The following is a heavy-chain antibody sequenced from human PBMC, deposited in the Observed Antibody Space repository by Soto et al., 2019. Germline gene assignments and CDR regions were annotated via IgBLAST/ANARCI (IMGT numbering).Heavy chain of an antibody. CDR1: GGSFSGYY. J-gene: IGHJ4*02. CDR2: VNHSGTT. Sequence: QVQLQQWGAGLLKPSETLSLTCAVYGGSFSGYYWTWIRQSPEKGLEWIGEVNHSGTTYYNPSLKTRVTISVLTPKNQFSLNTSSVTAAGTAVYFCARGIGYCSSINCYSSRRLRFDSWGQGTLVTVSS. D-gene: IGHD2-2*01. V-gene: IGHV4-34*01. CDR3: ARGIGYCSSINCYSSRRLRFDS.